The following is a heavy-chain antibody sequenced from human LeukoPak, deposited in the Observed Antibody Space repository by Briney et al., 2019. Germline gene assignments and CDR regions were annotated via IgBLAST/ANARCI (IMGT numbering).Heavy chain of an antibody. CDR2: ISSSGSTI. J-gene: IGHJ6*04. Sequence: GGSLRLSCAASGFTFSSYEMNWVRQAPGKGLGWVSYISSSGSTIHYADSVKGRFTISRDNAKNSLYLQMNSVRAEDTAVYYCAELGITMIGGVWGKGTTVTISS. V-gene: IGHV3-48*03. CDR3: AELGITMIGGV. D-gene: IGHD3-10*02. CDR1: GFTFSSYE.